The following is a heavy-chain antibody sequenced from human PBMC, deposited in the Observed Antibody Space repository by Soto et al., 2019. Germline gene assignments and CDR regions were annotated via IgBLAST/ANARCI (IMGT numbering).Heavy chain of an antibody. CDR1: GFTFSEYV. Sequence: EVLLLESGGDSVQPGGSLRLSCVASGFTFSEYVMSWVRQVPGKGLEWVSSISDGGERTDYRDSVRGRFTISRDNARFTLHLQMNGLRVDDTATYFCARDRSTDFGLDVWGQGTTVTASS. CDR3: ARDRSTDFGLDV. D-gene: IGHD3-3*01. CDR2: ISDGGERT. V-gene: IGHV3-23*01. J-gene: IGHJ6*02.